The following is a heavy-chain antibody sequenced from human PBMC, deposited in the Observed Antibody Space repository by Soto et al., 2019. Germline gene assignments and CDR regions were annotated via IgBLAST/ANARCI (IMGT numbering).Heavy chain of an antibody. D-gene: IGHD3-16*01. CDR3: ARDEGAYTALVY. CDR1: GFTFSDDG. CDR2: IWYDGSKK. J-gene: IGHJ4*02. V-gene: IGHV3-33*01. Sequence: QVQLVESGGGVVQPGRSLRLSCAASGFTFSDDGMHWVRQAPGKGLEWVAVIWYDGSKKYYADSVKDRFTISRDNSNNTLYLQMNSLRVEDTAVYYCARDEGAYTALVYWGQGTLVTVSS.